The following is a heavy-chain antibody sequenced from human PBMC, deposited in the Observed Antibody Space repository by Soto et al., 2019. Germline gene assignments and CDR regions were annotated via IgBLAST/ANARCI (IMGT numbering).Heavy chain of an antibody. CDR1: GFTFSSYA. D-gene: IGHD3-3*01. J-gene: IGHJ3*02. CDR3: ARDKNYDFWSGYYWGAFDI. Sequence: QVQLVESGGGVVQPGRSLRLSCAASGFTFSSYAMHWVRQAPGKGLEWVAVISYDGSNKYYADSVKGRFTISRDNSKNTLYLQMNSLRAGDTAVYYCARDKNYDFWSGYYWGAFDIWGQGTMVTVSS. CDR2: ISYDGSNK. V-gene: IGHV3-30-3*01.